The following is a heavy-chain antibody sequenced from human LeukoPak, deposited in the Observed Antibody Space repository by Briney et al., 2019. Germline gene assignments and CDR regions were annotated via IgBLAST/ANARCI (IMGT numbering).Heavy chain of an antibody. V-gene: IGHV3-21*01. D-gene: IGHD3-9*01. CDR3: ARRADYDILTGYH. CDR2: ISSSSSYI. Sequence: GGSLRLSCAASGFTFSSYSMNWVRQAPGKGLEWVSSISSSSSYIYYADSVKGRFTISRDNAKNSLYLQMNSLRAEDTAVYYCARRADYDILTGYHWGQGTLVTVSS. J-gene: IGHJ5*02. CDR1: GFTFSSYS.